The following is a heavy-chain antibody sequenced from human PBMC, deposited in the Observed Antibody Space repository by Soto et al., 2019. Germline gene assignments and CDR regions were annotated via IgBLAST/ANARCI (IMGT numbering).Heavy chain of an antibody. CDR3: ARIRGYWYGLDV. Sequence: GGSLRLSCAASGFPLSTYGMTWVRQAPGRGLEWVSAITGTGGNTYYVDSVKGRFTSSRDNSKNMLYLQVNSLRVEDTAVYYCARIRGYWYGLDVWGQGTTVTVSS. J-gene: IGHJ6*02. V-gene: IGHV3-23*01. CDR2: ITGTGGNT. CDR1: GFPLSTYG.